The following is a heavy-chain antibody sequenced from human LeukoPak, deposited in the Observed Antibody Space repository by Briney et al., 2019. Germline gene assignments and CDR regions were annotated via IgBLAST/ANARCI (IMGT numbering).Heavy chain of an antibody. J-gene: IGHJ4*02. D-gene: IGHD3-10*01. CDR2: ISGSGGST. Sequence: GGSLRLSCAASGFTFSSYGMSWVRQAPGKGLEWVSAISGSGGSTYYADSVKGRFTISRDNSKNTLYLQMNSLRAEDTAVYYCGKEAGSYIEGRIDYWGQGTLVTVSS. CDR1: GFTFSSYG. CDR3: GKEAGSYIEGRIDY. V-gene: IGHV3-23*01.